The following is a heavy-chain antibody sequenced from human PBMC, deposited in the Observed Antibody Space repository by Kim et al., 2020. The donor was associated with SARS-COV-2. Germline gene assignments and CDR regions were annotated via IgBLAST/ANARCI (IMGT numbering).Heavy chain of an antibody. Sequence: GGSLRLSCAASGFTFSSYGMPWVRQAPGKGLEWVAVIWYDGSNKYYADSVKGRFTISRDNSKNTLYLQMNSLRAEDTAVYYCARDYAFWRGYPEYMDVWGKGTTVTVSS. D-gene: IGHD3-3*01. CDR1: GFTFSSYG. V-gene: IGHV3-33*01. CDR2: IWYDGSNK. CDR3: ARDYAFWRGYPEYMDV. J-gene: IGHJ6*03.